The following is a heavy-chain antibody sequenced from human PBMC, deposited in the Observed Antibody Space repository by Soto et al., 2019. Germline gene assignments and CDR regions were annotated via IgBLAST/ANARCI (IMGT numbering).Heavy chain of an antibody. CDR3: VSWVSAHFDY. Sequence: PRGSLRLSCTASGLTFNSHSMSWVRQAPGTGLEWVSTISPSGSNTHYADSVKGRFTISRDNSRNTLDLQMSSLRAADTALYYCVSWVSAHFDYWGQGTPVTVSS. J-gene: IGHJ4*02. D-gene: IGHD3-16*01. CDR2: ISPSGSNT. CDR1: GLTFNSHS. V-gene: IGHV3-23*05.